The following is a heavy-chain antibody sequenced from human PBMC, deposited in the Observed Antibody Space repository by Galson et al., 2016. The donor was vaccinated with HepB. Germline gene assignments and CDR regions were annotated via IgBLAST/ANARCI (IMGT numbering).Heavy chain of an antibody. CDR2: IWYDGSNK. CDR3: ARDGGGSSGYYLDY. D-gene: IGHD3-22*01. Sequence: SLRLSCAASGFTFSSYGMHWVRQAPGKGLEWVAVIWYDGSNKYYADSVKGRFTIFRDNSKNTLYLQVNSLRAEDTAVYYCARDGGGSSGYYLDYWGQGTLVTVSS. J-gene: IGHJ4*02. V-gene: IGHV3-33*01. CDR1: GFTFSSYG.